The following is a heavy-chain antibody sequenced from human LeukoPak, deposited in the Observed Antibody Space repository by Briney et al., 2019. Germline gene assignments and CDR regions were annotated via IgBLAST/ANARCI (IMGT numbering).Heavy chain of an antibody. Sequence: GGSLRLSCAASGFTFSGYWMSWVRQAPGKGLEWVANIKQDGSEKYYVDSVKGRFTISRDNAKNSLYLQMNSLRAEDTAVYYCASTTFSSSWYSGYVWDYYYYYMDVWGKGTTVTVSS. J-gene: IGHJ6*03. CDR3: ASTTFSSSWYSGYVWDYYYYYMDV. D-gene: IGHD6-13*01. V-gene: IGHV3-7*01. CDR2: IKQDGSEK. CDR1: GFTFSGYW.